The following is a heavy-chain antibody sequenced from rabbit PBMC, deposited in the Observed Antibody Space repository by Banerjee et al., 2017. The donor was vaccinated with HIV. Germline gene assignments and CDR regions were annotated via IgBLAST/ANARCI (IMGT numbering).Heavy chain of an antibody. CDR2: INSSSRNV. CDR3: ARGRNDYNYAMDL. CDR1: GFSFINKYV. Sequence: QEQLEESGGDLVKPEGSLTITCTASGFSFINKYVMCWVRQAPGKGLEWIGCINSSSRNVVYASWATGRFTISKTSSTTVTLQMTSLTGADTATYFCARGRNDYNYAMDLWGQGTLVTVS. V-gene: IGHV1S45*01. D-gene: IGHD1-1*01. J-gene: IGHJ6*01.